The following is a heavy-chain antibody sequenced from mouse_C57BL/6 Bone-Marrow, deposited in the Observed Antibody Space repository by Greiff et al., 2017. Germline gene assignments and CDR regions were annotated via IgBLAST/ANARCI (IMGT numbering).Heavy chain of an antibody. J-gene: IGHJ1*03. D-gene: IGHD1-1*01. Sequence: EVKLQESGGGLVQPGGSMKLSCAASGFTFSYAWMDWVRQSPEKGLEWVAEIRNKANNHATYYAESVKGRFTISRDDSKSSVYLQMNSLRAEDTGIYYCTRLLLRCPWYFDVWGTGTTVTVSS. CDR2: IRNKANNHAT. V-gene: IGHV6-6*01. CDR1: GFTFSYAW. CDR3: TRLLLRCPWYFDV.